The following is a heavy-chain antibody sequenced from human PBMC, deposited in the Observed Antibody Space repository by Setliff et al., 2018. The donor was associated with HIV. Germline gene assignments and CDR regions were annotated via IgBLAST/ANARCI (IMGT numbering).Heavy chain of an antibody. J-gene: IGHJ3*02. D-gene: IGHD3-3*01. V-gene: IGHV4-39*01. CDR3: ARRVLENQLLGRASDAFDI. CDR2: IYYTGST. Sequence: PSETLSLTCSVTGDSISTSSYYWAWIRQRPGKGLEWIASIYYTGSTFYNQALESRVSISVDTSRDQFSLRLTSVMASDTAVYFCARRVLENQLLGRASDAFDIWGQGRMVTVSS. CDR1: GDSISTSSYY.